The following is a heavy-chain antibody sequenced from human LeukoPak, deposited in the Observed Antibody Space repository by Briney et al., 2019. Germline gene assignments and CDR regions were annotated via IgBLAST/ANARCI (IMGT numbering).Heavy chain of an antibody. CDR3: ARMYSSSWYI. J-gene: IGHJ4*02. CDR2: IYYSGST. D-gene: IGHD6-13*01. CDR1: GGSISGGGYY. Sequence: SETLSLTCTVSGGSISGGGYYWSWFRQHPGRGLEWIGYIYYSGSTYYNPSLKSRVTISVDTSKNQFSLKLSSVTAADTAVYYCARMYSSSWYIWGQGTLVTVSS. V-gene: IGHV4-31*03.